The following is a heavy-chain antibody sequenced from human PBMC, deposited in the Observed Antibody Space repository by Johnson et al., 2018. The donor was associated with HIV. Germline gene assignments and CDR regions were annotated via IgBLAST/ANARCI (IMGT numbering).Heavy chain of an antibody. V-gene: IGHV3-30-3*01. J-gene: IGHJ3*02. CDR2: ISYDGSNK. Sequence: QVQLVESGGGVVQPGRSLRLSCEASGFTLSSSAFHWVRQAPGKGLEWVAVISYDGSNKYYADSVKGRFTISRDNSKNTLYLQMNSLRAEDTAVYYCARAGIVGDQRDAFDIWGQGTMVTVSS. CDR3: ARAGIVGDQRDAFDI. D-gene: IGHD1-26*01. CDR1: GFTLSSSA.